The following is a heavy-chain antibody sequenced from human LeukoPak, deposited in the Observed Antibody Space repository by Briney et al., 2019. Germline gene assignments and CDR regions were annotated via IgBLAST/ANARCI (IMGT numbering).Heavy chain of an antibody. J-gene: IGHJ4*02. CDR3: ARDPVVPPSNFDY. V-gene: IGHV1-46*01. D-gene: IGHD2-2*01. CDR2: INPSGGST. CDR1: GGTFSSYA. Sequence: ASVKVSCKASGGTFSSYAISWVRQAPGQGLEWMGIINPSGGSTSYAQKFQGRVTMTRDTSTSTVYMELSSLRSEDTAVYYCARDPVVPPSNFDYWGQGTLVTVSS.